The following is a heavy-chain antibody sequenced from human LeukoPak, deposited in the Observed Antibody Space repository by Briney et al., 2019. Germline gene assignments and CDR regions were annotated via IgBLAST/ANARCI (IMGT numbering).Heavy chain of an antibody. Sequence: SQTLSLTCAISGDSVSSNSAAWNWIRQSPSRGLEWLGRTYYRSKGYNDYAVSVKSRITINPDTSKNQFSLQLNSVTPEDTAVYYCARGIAMVRGVVYFDYWGQGTLVTVSS. V-gene: IGHV6-1*01. J-gene: IGHJ4*02. CDR1: GDSVSSNSAA. CDR3: ARGIAMVRGVVYFDY. D-gene: IGHD3-10*01. CDR2: TYYRSKGYN.